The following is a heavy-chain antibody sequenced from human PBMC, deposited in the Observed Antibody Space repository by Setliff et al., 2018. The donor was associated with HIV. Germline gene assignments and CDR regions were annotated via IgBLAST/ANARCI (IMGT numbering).Heavy chain of an antibody. D-gene: IGHD5-12*01. V-gene: IGHV4-59*04. J-gene: IGHJ5*02. Sequence: SETLSLTCTVSGGSMSSYYWGWIRQAPGKGLEWMGFIHDNGKAFYDTALKSRLTMYADTSRTQFYLNLRSVTASDTAVYYCVRYRSKIDWFDPWGQGTLVTVSS. CDR2: IHDNGKA. CDR1: GGSMSSYY. CDR3: VRYRSKIDWFDP.